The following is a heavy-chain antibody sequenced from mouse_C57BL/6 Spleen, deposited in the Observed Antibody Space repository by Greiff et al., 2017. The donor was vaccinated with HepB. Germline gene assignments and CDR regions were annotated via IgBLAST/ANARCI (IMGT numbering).Heavy chain of an antibody. Sequence: EVQLQQSGPELVKPGASVKMSCKASGYTFTDYNMHWVKQSHGKSLEWIGYINPNNGGTSYNQKVKGKATLTVNKSLSTAYMELRRLTSEDSAVYYCALIHTYAGFAYWGQVTLVTVSA. CDR2: INPNNGGT. V-gene: IGHV1-22*01. CDR3: ALIHTYAGFAY. CDR1: GYTFTDYN. J-gene: IGHJ3*01. D-gene: IGHD2-14*01.